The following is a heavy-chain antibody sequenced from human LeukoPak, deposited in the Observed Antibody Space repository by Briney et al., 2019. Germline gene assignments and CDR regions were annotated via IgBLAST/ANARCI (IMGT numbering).Heavy chain of an antibody. CDR2: IIPIFGTA. D-gene: IGHD2-2*01. J-gene: IGHJ5*02. V-gene: IGHV1-69*13. CDR3: ARQARYCSSTSCYWRWGFDP. Sequence: SVKVSCKASGGTFSSYAISWVRQAPGQGLEWMGGIIPIFGTANYAQKFQGRVTITADESTSTACMELSSLRSEDTAVYYCARQARYCSSTSCYWRWGFDPWGQGTLVTVSS. CDR1: GGTFSSYA.